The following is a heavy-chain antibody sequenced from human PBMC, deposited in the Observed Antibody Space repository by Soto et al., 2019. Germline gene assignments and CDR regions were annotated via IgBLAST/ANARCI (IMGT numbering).Heavy chain of an antibody. J-gene: IGHJ4*02. V-gene: IGHV4-4*07. D-gene: IGHD1-26*01. CDR3: ARDRSYHDY. CDR1: GASISGFY. CDR2: IYATGTT. Sequence: SETLSLTCTVSGASISGFYWSWIRKSAGKGLEWIGRIYATGTTDYNPSLKSRVMMSVDASKNQFSLKLTSVTAADTAVYYCARDRSYHDYWGQGTLVTVSS.